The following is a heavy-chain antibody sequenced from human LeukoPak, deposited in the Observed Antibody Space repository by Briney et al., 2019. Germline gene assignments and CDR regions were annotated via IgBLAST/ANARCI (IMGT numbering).Heavy chain of an antibody. CDR1: GDSVSSNSAA. V-gene: IGHV6-1*01. D-gene: IGHD6-13*01. Sequence: SQTLSLTCAISGDSVSSNSAAWNWIRQSPSRGLEWLGRTYYRSKWYNDCAVSVKSRITINPDTSKNQFSLQLNSVTPEDTAVYYCARDIGIAAAGDLYYFDYWGQGTLVTVSS. CDR2: TYYRSKWYN. J-gene: IGHJ4*02. CDR3: ARDIGIAAAGDLYYFDY.